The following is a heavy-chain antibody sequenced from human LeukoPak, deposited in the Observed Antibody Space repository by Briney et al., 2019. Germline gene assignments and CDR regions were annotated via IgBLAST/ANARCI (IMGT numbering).Heavy chain of an antibody. CDR1: GFTFSSYG. CDR2: IWYDGSNK. J-gene: IGHJ4*02. CDR3: ARESIVATIRGYLDY. D-gene: IGHD5-12*01. Sequence: PGRSLRLSCAASGFTFSSYGMHWVRQAPGKGLEWVAVIWYDGSNKYYADSVKGRFTISRDNSKNTLYLQMNSLRAEDTAVYYCARESIVATIRGYLDYWGQGTLVTVSS. V-gene: IGHV3-33*01.